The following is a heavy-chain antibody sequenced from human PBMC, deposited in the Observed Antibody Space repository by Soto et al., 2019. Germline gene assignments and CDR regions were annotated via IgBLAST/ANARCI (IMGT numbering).Heavy chain of an antibody. J-gene: IGHJ3*02. D-gene: IGHD6-13*01. CDR1: GYTFTSYD. V-gene: IGHV1-8*01. CDR2: MNPNSGNT. CDR3: ARGRSSSWLDAFDI. Sequence: SVKVSCKASGYTFTSYDINWVRQATGQGLEWMGWMNPNSGNTGYAQKFQGRVTMTRNTSISTAYMELSSLRSEDTAVYYCARGRSSSWLDAFDIWGQGTMVTVS.